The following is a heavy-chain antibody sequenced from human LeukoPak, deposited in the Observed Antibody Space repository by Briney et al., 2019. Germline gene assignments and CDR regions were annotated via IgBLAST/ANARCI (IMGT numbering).Heavy chain of an antibody. CDR3: ARRNGNCWYL. CDR2: IDHSENT. V-gene: IGHV4-34*01. D-gene: IGHD6-13*01. Sequence: SETLSLTCAVLGGSFSGYYWSWIRQPPGKGLEWIGDIDHSENTNYNPSLKSRITISLDTSTNQFSLNLNSVTAADTAMYYCARRNGNCWYLWGQGTLVTVSS. CDR1: GGSFSGYY. J-gene: IGHJ4*02.